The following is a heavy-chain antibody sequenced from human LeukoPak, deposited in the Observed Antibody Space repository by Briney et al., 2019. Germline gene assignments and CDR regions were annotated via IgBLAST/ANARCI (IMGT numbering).Heavy chain of an antibody. V-gene: IGHV1-18*01. CDR1: GYTFTSYG. J-gene: IGHJ4*02. Sequence: ASVKVSCKASGYTFTSYGISWVRQAPGQGLEWMGWISAYNGNTNYAQKLQGRVTMTTDTSTSTAYMELRSLRSDDTAVYYCARTTYYYGSGSSPYYFDYWGQGTLVTVSS. CDR2: ISAYNGNT. D-gene: IGHD3-10*01. CDR3: ARTTYYYGSGSSPYYFDY.